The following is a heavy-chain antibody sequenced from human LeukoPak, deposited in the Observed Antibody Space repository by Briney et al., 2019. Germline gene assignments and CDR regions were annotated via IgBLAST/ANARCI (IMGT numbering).Heavy chain of an antibody. CDR2: INGDASNT. D-gene: IGHD1-26*01. CDR3: ARGRFGVGATTIDY. CDR1: GLTFNSYW. V-gene: IGHV3-74*03. Sequence: GGSLRLSCAASGLTFNSYWMHWVRQVAGKGLVWVARINGDASNTTYADSVKGRFTISRDNAKNSLFLQMNSLRAEDTAVYYCARGRFGVGATTIDYWGQGTLVTVSS. J-gene: IGHJ4*02.